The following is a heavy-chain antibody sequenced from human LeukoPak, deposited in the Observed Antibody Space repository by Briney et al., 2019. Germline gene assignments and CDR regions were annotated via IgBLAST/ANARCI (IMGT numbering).Heavy chain of an antibody. CDR2: ISPHSGET. CDR1: GYSFTGYY. J-gene: IGHJ5*02. CDR3: ARDRVTGTTSYWFDP. V-gene: IGHV1-2*02. D-gene: IGHD1-7*01. Sequence: ASVRVSCKASGYSFTGYYIHWVRQAPGQGLEWMAWISPHSGETNSTHKFQGRVALTRDTSINTAYMELTSLTSDDTAVYYCARDRVTGTTSYWFDPWGQGTLVTVSS.